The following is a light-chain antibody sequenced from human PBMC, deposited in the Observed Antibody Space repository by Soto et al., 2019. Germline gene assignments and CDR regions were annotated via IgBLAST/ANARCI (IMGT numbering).Light chain of an antibody. Sequence: QSAMTQPRSVSGSPGQSVTISCTGTRSDVGCYNYVSWYQQHPGKAPKLMIYDVSKRPSGVPDRFSGSKSGNTASLTISGLQAEDEADYYCCSYAGSYTWVFGTGTKVTVL. CDR3: CSYAGSYTWV. CDR1: RSDVGCYNY. CDR2: DVS. V-gene: IGLV2-11*01. J-gene: IGLJ1*01.